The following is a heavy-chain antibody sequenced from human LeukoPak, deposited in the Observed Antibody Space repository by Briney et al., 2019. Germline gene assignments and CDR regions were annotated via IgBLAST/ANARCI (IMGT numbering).Heavy chain of an antibody. J-gene: IGHJ4*02. CDR3: ARGRGYNSFD. CDR1: GGSFSGYH. Sequence: PSETLSLTCAVYGGSFSGYHWSWIRQPPGKGLEWIGEINHSGSTNYNPSLKSRITISVDTSKNQFSLKLTSVTAADTAVYYCARGRGYNSFDYGAREPWSPSPQ. CDR2: INHSGST. D-gene: IGHD3-16*02. V-gene: IGHV4-34*01.